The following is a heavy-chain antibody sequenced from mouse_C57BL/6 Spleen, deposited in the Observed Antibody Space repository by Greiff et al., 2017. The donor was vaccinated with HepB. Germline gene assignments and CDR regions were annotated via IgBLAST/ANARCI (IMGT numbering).Heavy chain of an antibody. Sequence: VESGGGLVKPGGSLKLSCAASGFTFSSYAMSWVRQTPEKRLEWVATISDGGSYTYYPDNVKGRFTISRDNAKNNLYLQMSHLKSEDTAMYYCARGDYDYLDYWGQGTTLTVSS. V-gene: IGHV5-4*03. CDR3: ARGDYDYLDY. CDR1: GFTFSSYA. D-gene: IGHD2-4*01. CDR2: ISDGGSYT. J-gene: IGHJ2*01.